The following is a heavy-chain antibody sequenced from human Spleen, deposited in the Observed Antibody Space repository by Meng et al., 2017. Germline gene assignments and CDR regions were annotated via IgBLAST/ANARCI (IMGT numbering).Heavy chain of an antibody. D-gene: IGHD3-16*01. V-gene: IGHV1-69*13. Sequence: SAMVFCKASGGTSSSYAISCVRQAPGQGLEWMGEIIPIFGTANYAQKFQGRVTITADESTSTAYMELSSLRSEDTAVYYCARYDGGVTEFDYWGQGTLVTVSS. J-gene: IGHJ4*02. CDR3: ARYDGGVTEFDY. CDR1: GGTSSSYA. CDR2: IIPIFGTA.